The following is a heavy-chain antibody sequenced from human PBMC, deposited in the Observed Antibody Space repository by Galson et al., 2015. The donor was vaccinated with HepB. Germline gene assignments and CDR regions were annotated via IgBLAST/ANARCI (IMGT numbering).Heavy chain of an antibody. CDR2: TFYRSMWKN. D-gene: IGHD2/OR15-2a*01. Sequence: CAISGDSVSSNSAAWNWIRQSPSRGLAWLGRTFYRSMWKNDYAIFVSGRITINPDTSENQFSLQLNSVTPEDTAVYYCTRDLSMRFDYWGQGTMVTVSS. CDR3: TRDLSMRFDY. J-gene: IGHJ4*02. CDR1: GDSVSSNSAA. V-gene: IGHV6-1*01.